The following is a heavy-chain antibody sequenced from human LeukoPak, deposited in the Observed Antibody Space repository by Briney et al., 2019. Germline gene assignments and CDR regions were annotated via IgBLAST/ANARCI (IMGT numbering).Heavy chain of an antibody. V-gene: IGHV3-48*02. Sequence: GGSLRLSCVAAGFTFSMYSMHWVRQAPGKGLEWLSHISGSSSTIHYEDSVKGRFTISRDNAKNSLYLQMNSLRDEDTAVYYCARDLSGTYPFDLWGQGTLVTVSS. CDR1: GFTFSMYS. CDR3: ARDLSGTYPFDL. D-gene: IGHD1-26*01. CDR2: ISGSSSTI. J-gene: IGHJ4*02.